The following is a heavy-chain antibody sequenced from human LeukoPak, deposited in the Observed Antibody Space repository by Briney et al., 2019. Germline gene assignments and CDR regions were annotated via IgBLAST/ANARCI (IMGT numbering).Heavy chain of an antibody. D-gene: IGHD3-22*01. CDR2: IYYSGST. Sequence: SETLSPTCTVSGGSISSSSYYWGWIRQPPGKGLEWIGSIYYSGSTYYNPSLKSRVTISVDTSKNQFSLKLSSVTAADTAVYYCAYSSGYMGAFDIWGQGTMVTVSS. J-gene: IGHJ3*02. CDR3: AYSSGYMGAFDI. CDR1: GGSISSSSYY. V-gene: IGHV4-39*01.